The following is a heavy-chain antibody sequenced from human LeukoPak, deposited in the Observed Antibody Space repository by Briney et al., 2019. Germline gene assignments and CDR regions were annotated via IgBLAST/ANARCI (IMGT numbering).Heavy chain of an antibody. V-gene: IGHV3-21*05. D-gene: IGHD2-2*02. CDR1: QFTFRNYN. J-gene: IGHJ4*02. CDR3: ARDPGHCSSTSCYKFFDY. Sequence: GGSLRLSCAASQFTFRNYNMKWVRQALGKGLEWVTYISSGGRQIEYADSVKGRFTVSRDNAKNSLYLQMNSLRAEDTAVYYCARDPGHCSSTSCYKFFDYWGQGTLVTVSS. CDR2: ISSGGRQI.